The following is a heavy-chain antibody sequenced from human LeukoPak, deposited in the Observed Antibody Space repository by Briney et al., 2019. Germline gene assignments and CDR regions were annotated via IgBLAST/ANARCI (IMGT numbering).Heavy chain of an antibody. CDR3: ARDKVGATSRNWFDP. CDR1: GFTFSNHD. J-gene: IGHJ5*02. CDR2: IGTAGKT. D-gene: IGHD1-26*01. V-gene: IGHV3-13*01. Sequence: GGSLRLSCVASGFTFSNHDMHWVRQATGKGLEWVSAIGTAGKTYYADSVKGRFTISRDNAKNSLYLQMNSLRAEDTAVYYCARDKVGATSRNWFDPWGQGTLVTVSS.